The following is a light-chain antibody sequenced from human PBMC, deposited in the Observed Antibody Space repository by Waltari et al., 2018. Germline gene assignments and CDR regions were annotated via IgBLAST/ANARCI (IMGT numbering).Light chain of an antibody. J-gene: IGKJ5*01. CDR1: QSLSGDY. V-gene: IGKV3-20*01. CDR3: QQYGNSPFA. Sequence: ELVLTQSQGTLSLSPGERVTLSCRASQSLSGDYVAWYQQKPGQAPRLLFYDVSRRATGVPDRFSASGSGTDFTLTISRLEPGDFAVYYCQQYGNSPFAFGQGTRLEIK. CDR2: DVS.